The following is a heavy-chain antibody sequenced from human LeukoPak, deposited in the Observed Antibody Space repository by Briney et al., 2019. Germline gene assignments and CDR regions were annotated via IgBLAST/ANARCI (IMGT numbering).Heavy chain of an antibody. CDR2: IYTSGST. V-gene: IGHV4-61*02. J-gene: IGHJ4*02. D-gene: IGHD3-22*01. CDR1: GGSISSRSYY. Sequence: PSETLSLTCTVSGGSISSRSYYWSWIRQPAGKGLEWIGRIYTSGSTNYNPSLKSRVTISADTSENQVSLKLSSVTAADTAVYYCGGTTHYYERWGQGTLVTVSS. CDR3: GGTTHYYER.